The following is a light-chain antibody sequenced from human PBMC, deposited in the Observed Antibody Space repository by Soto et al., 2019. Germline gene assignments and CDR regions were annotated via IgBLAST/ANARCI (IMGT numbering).Light chain of an antibody. Sequence: NFMLTQPHSGSESPGKTVIISCTRSSGSIASNYVQWYQQRPGRSPTTVIYEDNQRPSGVPDRFYGSIDSSSNSASLTISGLGTEDEADYFGQSYDATKLVVCGGTTLTV. CDR2: EDN. J-gene: IGLJ3*02. CDR3: QSYDATKLV. V-gene: IGLV6-57*01. CDR1: SGSIASNY.